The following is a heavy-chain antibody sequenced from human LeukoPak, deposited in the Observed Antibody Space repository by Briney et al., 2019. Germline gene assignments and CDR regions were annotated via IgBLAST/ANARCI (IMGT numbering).Heavy chain of an antibody. J-gene: IGHJ4*02. CDR3: ATAPPNESSGSYDY. D-gene: IGHD3-22*01. CDR1: GYTLTELS. V-gene: IGHV1-24*01. Sequence: ASVKVSCKVSGYTLTELSMHWVRQAPGKGLEWMGGFDPEDGETIYAQKFQGRVTMTEDTSTDTAYMELSSLRSEDTAVYYRATAPPNESSGSYDYWGQGTLVTVSS. CDR2: FDPEDGET.